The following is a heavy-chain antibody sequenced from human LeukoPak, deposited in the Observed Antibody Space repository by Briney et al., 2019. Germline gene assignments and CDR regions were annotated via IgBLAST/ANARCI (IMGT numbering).Heavy chain of an antibody. J-gene: IGHJ4*02. Sequence: GGSLRLSCAASGFTFSSYAMSWVRQAPGKGLEWVSAIYSGGSTYYADSVKGRFTISRDNSENTLYLQMNSLRAEDTAVYYCAGEYYYDSSGSPYWGQGTLVTVSS. CDR1: GFTFSSYA. V-gene: IGHV3-66*01. CDR3: AGEYYYDSSGSPY. CDR2: IYSGGST. D-gene: IGHD3-22*01.